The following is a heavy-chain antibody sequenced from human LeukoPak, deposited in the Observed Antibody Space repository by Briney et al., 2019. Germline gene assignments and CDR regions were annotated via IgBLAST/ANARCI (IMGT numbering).Heavy chain of an antibody. Sequence: GGSLRLSCAASRLTFSSYAMSWVRQAPGKGLECVSAISGSGVNTYYPDSAKVRFTISRDNSKNTLYLQMNSLRAEDTAVYYCAKDTRSVYSGAFDIWGQGTMVTVSS. CDR3: AKDTRSVYSGAFDI. CDR2: ISGSGVNT. CDR1: RLTFSSYA. J-gene: IGHJ3*02. V-gene: IGHV3-23*01. D-gene: IGHD3-22*01.